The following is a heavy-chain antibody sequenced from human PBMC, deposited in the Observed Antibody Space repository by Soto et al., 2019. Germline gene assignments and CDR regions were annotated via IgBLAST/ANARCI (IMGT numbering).Heavy chain of an antibody. J-gene: IGHJ3*02. CDR2: ISIGSSSM. CDR1: GFTFRNYK. D-gene: IGHD3-3*01. CDR3: AREVRVRGFAFDI. V-gene: IGHV3-48*01. Sequence: GGSLRLSCEASGFTFRNYKMNWVRQAPGKGLEWVSQISIGSSSMDYADSVKGRFTISRDNSKNTLYLQMNSLRVEDMAVYYCAREVRVRGFAFDIWGQGTMVTVSS.